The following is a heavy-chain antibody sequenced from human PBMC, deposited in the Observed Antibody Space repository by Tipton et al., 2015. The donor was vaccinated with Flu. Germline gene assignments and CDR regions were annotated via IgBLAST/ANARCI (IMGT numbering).Heavy chain of an antibody. CDR3: ARDWARGAEGRYYYMDV. J-gene: IGHJ6*03. CDR2: INPSGGST. Sequence: QSGAEVKKPGASVKVSCKASGYTFTSYYMHWVRQAPGQGLEWMGIINPSGGSTSYAQKFQGRVTMTRDTSTSTVYMELSSLRSEDTAVYYCARDWARGAEGRYYYMDVWGKGTTVTVSS. V-gene: IGHV1-46*01. D-gene: IGHD3-10*01. CDR1: GYTFTSYY.